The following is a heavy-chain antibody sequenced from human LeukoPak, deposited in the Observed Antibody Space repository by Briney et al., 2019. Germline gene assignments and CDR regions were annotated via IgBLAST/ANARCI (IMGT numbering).Heavy chain of an antibody. CDR1: GFTFSSYG. V-gene: IGHV3-30*02. CDR2: IRYDGSNK. Sequence: TGGSLRLSCAASGFTFSSYGMHWVRRAPGKGLEWVAFIRYDGSNKYYADSVKGRFTISRDNSKNTLYLQMNSLRAEDTAVYYCAKGRYCSGGSCDGSWGQGTLVTVSS. J-gene: IGHJ5*02. CDR3: AKGRYCSGGSCDGS. D-gene: IGHD2-15*01.